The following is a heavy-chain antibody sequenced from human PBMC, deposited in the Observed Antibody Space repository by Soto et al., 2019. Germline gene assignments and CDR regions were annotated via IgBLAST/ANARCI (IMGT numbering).Heavy chain of an antibody. CDR3: ARGGGYCSSTSCYLNAFDI. CDR2: ISGSGGNT. J-gene: IGHJ3*02. V-gene: IGHV3-23*01. Sequence: PGGSLRLSCAASGFTFSSYAMSWVRQAPGKGLEWVSAISGSGGNTHYADSVKGRFTISRDNSKNTLYLQMNSLRAEDTAVYYCARGGGYCSSTSCYLNAFDIWGQGTMVTVSS. D-gene: IGHD2-2*01. CDR1: GFTFSSYA.